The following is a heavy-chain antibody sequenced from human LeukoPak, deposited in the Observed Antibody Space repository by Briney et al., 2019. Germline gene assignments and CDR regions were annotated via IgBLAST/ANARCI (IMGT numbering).Heavy chain of an antibody. CDR1: GGSISSSSYY. J-gene: IGHJ4*02. V-gene: IGHV4-39*07. Sequence: SETLSLTCAVSGGSISSSSYYWGWIRQPPGKGLEWIGSVYYRGNTYYNPSLKSRVTTSVDTSKNQFSLKLSSVTAADTAVYYCARVSFNGRNDYWGQGTLVTVSS. CDR2: VYYRGNT. CDR3: ARVSFNGRNDY.